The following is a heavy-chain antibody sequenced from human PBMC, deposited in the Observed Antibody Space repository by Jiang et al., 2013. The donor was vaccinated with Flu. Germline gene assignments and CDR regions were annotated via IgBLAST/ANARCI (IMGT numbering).Heavy chain of an antibody. CDR2: INTNTGNP. CDR3: ARNEVPYDSSGYYRIGGAFDI. CDR1: GYTFTSYA. D-gene: IGHD3-22*01. Sequence: SELKKPGASVKVSCKASGYTFTSYAMNWVRQAPGQGLEWMGWINTNTGNPTYAQGFTGRFVFSLDTSVSTAYLQISSLKAEDTAVYYCARNEVPYDSSGYYRIGGAFDIWGQGTMVTVSS. V-gene: IGHV7-4-1*02. J-gene: IGHJ3*02.